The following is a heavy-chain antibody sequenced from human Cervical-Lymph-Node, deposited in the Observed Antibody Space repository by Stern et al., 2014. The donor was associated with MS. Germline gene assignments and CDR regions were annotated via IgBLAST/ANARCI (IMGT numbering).Heavy chain of an antibody. CDR3: ARHGGPNWNHEAHNWFDP. J-gene: IGHJ5*02. CDR1: EYNFNTHW. D-gene: IGHD1-14*01. V-gene: IGHV5-51*03. CDR2: IYPGNSGT. Sequence: EVQLVESGAEVKKPGESLKISCKGSEYNFNTHWIAWVRQMPGKGLEWLGNIYPGNSGTRYNPSLQGQVSISADKSITTAYLHFSSLKASDSAMYFCARHGGPNWNHEAHNWFDPWGQGTLVTVSS.